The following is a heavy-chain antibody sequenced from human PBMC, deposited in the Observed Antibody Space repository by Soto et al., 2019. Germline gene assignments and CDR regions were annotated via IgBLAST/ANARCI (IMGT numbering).Heavy chain of an antibody. V-gene: IGHV1-69*06. D-gene: IGHD5-18*01. CDR2: IIPIFGTA. Sequence: GASVKVSCKASGGTFSSYAISWVRQAPGQGLEWMGGIIPIFGTANYAQKFRGRVTITADKSTSTAYMELSSLRSEDTAVYYCARDPSFRGYSYGYFDYWGQGTLVTVSS. CDR1: GGTFSSYA. J-gene: IGHJ4*02. CDR3: ARDPSFRGYSYGYFDY.